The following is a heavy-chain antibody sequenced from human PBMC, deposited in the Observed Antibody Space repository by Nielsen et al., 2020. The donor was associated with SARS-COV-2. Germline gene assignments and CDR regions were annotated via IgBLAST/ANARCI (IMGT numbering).Heavy chain of an antibody. J-gene: IGHJ6*02. V-gene: IGHV3-13*01. CDR3: VGGNYYYGMDV. CDR1: QFTVSSND. D-gene: IGHD3-16*01. Sequence: GESLKISCAGSQFTVSSNDMHWVRQATGKGLEWVSAVGTAGDTYYLASVKGRFTIFRDIASNSLYLQMNSVRAGDTAVYYCVGGNYYYGMDVWGQGTTVTVSS. CDR2: VGTAGDT.